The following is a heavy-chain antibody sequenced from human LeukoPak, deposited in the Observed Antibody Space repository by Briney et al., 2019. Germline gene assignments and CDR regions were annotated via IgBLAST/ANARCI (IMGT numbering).Heavy chain of an antibody. CDR3: ARVANGGYFDY. CDR2: IYHSGST. Sequence: PSQTLSLTCAVSVGSISSGCYSWSWIRQPPGKGLEWIGYIYHSGSTYYNPSLKSRVTISVDRSKNQFSLRLSSVTAADTAVYYCARVANGGYFDYWGQGTLVTVSS. J-gene: IGHJ4*02. CDR1: VGSISSGCYS. V-gene: IGHV4-30-2*01.